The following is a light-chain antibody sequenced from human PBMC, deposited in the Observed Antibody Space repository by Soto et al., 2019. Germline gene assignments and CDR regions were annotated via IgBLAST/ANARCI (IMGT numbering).Light chain of an antibody. Sequence: DIQMTQSPSSLSASVGDRVTITCRASQSISSYLNWYQQKPGKAPKLLIYAASSLQSGVPXRFXXXXXXXXXXXXXXXXQPEDFATYYCQQSYSTLWTFGQGTKVEIK. V-gene: IGKV1-39*01. J-gene: IGKJ1*01. CDR3: QQSYSTLWT. CDR2: AAS. CDR1: QSISSY.